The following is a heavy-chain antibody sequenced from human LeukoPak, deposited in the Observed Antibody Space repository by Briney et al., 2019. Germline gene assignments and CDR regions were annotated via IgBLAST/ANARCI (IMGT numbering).Heavy chain of an antibody. CDR3: AKCQGQWLVLDYFDY. Sequence: GGSLRLSCAASGFTFSSYSMNWVRQAPGKGLEWGSSISSSSYVYYADSVKGRFTISRDNSKNTLYLQMNSLRAEDTAVYYCAKCQGQWLVLDYFDYWGQGTLVTVSS. CDR2: ISSSSYV. J-gene: IGHJ4*02. D-gene: IGHD6-19*01. CDR1: GFTFSSYS. V-gene: IGHV3-21*04.